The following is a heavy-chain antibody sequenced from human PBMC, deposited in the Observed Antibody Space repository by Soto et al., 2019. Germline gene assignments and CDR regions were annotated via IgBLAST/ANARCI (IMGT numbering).Heavy chain of an antibody. CDR1: GGSISSGGYY. Sequence: PSETLSLTCTVSGGSISSGGYYWSWIRQRPGKGLEWIGYISYSGTTYYIPSLMSRVTISVDTSMNQFSLKLSSVTAADTAVYYCARNPNDFGDYAAFDIWGQGTMVTVSS. D-gene: IGHD4-17*01. CDR3: ARNPNDFGDYAAFDI. J-gene: IGHJ3*02. CDR2: ISYSGTT. V-gene: IGHV4-31*03.